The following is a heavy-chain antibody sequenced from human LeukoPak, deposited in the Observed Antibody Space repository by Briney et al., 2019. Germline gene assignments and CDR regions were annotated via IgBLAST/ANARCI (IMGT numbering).Heavy chain of an antibody. V-gene: IGHV3-23*01. CDR1: GFTFSSYA. CDR3: VAQRILGYCSSTSCYIEGSH. D-gene: IGHD2-2*02. CDR2: ISGSGGST. J-gene: IGHJ4*02. Sequence: GGSLRLSCAASGFTFSSYAMSWVRQAPGKGLEWVSAISGSGGSTYYADSVKGRFTISRDNSKNTLYLQMNSLRAEDTAVYYCVAQRILGYCSSTSCYIEGSHWGQGTLVTVSS.